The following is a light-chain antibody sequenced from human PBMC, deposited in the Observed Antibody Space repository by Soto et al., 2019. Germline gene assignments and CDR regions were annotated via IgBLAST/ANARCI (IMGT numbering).Light chain of an antibody. V-gene: IGKV3-20*01. CDR3: QQFET. Sequence: PGERATLSCRASQPVGSSFLAWYQQKRGQAPRLLIYGASNRATGIPDRFSGSGSGADFTLTINRLEPEDFAVYYCQQFETFGGGTKVEIK. CDR1: QPVGSSF. J-gene: IGKJ4*01. CDR2: GAS.